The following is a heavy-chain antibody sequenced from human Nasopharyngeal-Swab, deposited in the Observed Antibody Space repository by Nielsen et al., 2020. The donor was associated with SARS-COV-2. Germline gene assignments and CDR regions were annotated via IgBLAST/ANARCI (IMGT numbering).Heavy chain of an antibody. Sequence: SGPTLVKPTQTLTLTCTFSGFSLSTSGMCVSWIRQPPGKALEWLALIDWDDDKYYSTSLKTRLTISKDTSKNQVVLTMTNMDPVDTATYYCARILSYGDYPYYYYGMDVWGQGTTVTVSS. CDR3: ARILSYGDYPYYYYGMDV. J-gene: IGHJ6*02. CDR1: GFSLSTSGMC. D-gene: IGHD4-17*01. CDR2: IDWDDDK. V-gene: IGHV2-70*01.